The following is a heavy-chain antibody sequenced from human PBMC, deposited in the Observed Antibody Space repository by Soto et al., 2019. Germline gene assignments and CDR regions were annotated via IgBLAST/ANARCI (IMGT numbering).Heavy chain of an antibody. CDR3: ARVTVGRRRGYYYYMDV. V-gene: IGHV4-34*01. J-gene: IGHJ6*03. D-gene: IGHD1-1*01. Sequence: QVQLQQWGAGLLKPSETLSLTCAVYGGSFSGYYWSWIRQPRGKGLEWIGEINHSGSTNYNPSLKSRVTISVDTSKNQFSLKLSSVTAADTSVYYCARVTVGRRRGYYYYMDVWGKGTTVTVSS. CDR1: GGSFSGYY. CDR2: INHSGST.